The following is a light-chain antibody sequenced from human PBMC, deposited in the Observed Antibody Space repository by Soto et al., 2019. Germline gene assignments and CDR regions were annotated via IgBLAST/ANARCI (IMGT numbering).Light chain of an antibody. Sequence: QSVLTQPASVSASPGQSITISCSGTRGDVGTSFFVSWYQQHPDKAPKLLIYDISRRPSGISDRFSGSKSGNTASLTISGLQAGDEADYYCSSFTRSTGSVLFGGGTKLAV. CDR1: RGDVGTSFF. CDR3: SSFTRSTGSVL. J-gene: IGLJ3*02. V-gene: IGLV2-14*03. CDR2: DIS.